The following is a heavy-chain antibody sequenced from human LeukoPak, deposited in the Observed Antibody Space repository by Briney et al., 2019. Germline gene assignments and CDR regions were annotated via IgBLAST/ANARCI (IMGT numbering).Heavy chain of an antibody. CDR3: AKDPYGDPYYFDY. Sequence: PGGSLRLSCAASGFTFSSYAMYWVRQAPGKGLEWVAVISHDGSNKYYADSVKGRFTISRDNSKNTLYLQMNSLRAEDTAVYYCAKDPYGDPYYFDYWGQGTLVTVSS. V-gene: IGHV3-30-3*01. D-gene: IGHD4-17*01. CDR2: ISHDGSNK. J-gene: IGHJ4*02. CDR1: GFTFSSYA.